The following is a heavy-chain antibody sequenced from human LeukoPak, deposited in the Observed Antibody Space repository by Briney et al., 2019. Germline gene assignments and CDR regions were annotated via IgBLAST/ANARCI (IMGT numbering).Heavy chain of an antibody. V-gene: IGHV4-59*12. CDR1: GGSINSYY. D-gene: IGHD4-17*01. CDR2: IHYSGST. Sequence: SETLSLTCSVSGGSINSYYWSWIRQSPGKGLEWVGYIHYSGSTNYNPSLKSRATISVDTSKNQFSLKVSSVTAADTAVYYCAGDLGYGEFDYWGQGTLVTVSS. J-gene: IGHJ4*02. CDR3: AGDLGYGEFDY.